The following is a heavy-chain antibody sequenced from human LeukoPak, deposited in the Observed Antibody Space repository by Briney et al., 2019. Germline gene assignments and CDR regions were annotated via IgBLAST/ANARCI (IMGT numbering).Heavy chain of an antibody. CDR3: ARAPPNYDILTGYWGIGYMDV. D-gene: IGHD3-9*01. CDR2: IYTSGST. J-gene: IGHJ6*03. CDR1: GGSISSYY. V-gene: IGHV4-4*07. Sequence: SETLSLTCTVSGGSISSYYWSWIRQPAGKGLEWIGRIYTSGSTNYNPSLKSRATISVDTSKNQFSLKLSSVTAADTAVYYCARAPPNYDILTGYWGIGYMDVWGKGTTVTVSS.